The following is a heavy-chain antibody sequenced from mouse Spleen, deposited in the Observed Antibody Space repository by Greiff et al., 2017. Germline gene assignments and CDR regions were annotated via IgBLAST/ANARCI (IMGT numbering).Heavy chain of an antibody. CDR3: ARLSITTVEGNAMDY. D-gene: IGHD1-1*01. CDR1: GFSLTSYG. J-gene: IGHJ4*01. Sequence: VHLVESGPGLVQPSQSLSITCTVSGFSLTSYGVHWVRQSPGKGLEWLGVIWSGGSTDYNAAFISRLSISKDNSKSQVFFKMNSLQADDTAIYYCARLSITTVEGNAMDYWGQGTSVTVSS. V-gene: IGHV2-2*01. CDR2: IWSGGST.